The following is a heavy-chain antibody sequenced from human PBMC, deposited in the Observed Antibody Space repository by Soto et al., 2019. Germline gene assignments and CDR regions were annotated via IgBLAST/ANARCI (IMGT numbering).Heavy chain of an antibody. V-gene: IGHV4-30-2*05. D-gene: IGHD3-22*01. Sequence: SETLSLTCAVSGGSISSGGYSWSWIRQPPGKGLVWIGYIYHSGSTYYNPSLKSRVTISVDTSKNQFSLKLSSVTAADTAVYYCARSRGSGLTDQPSRIRYYYYGMDVWGQGTTVTVS. CDR1: GGSISSGGYS. J-gene: IGHJ6*01. CDR3: ARSRGSGLTDQPSRIRYYYYGMDV. CDR2: IYHSGST.